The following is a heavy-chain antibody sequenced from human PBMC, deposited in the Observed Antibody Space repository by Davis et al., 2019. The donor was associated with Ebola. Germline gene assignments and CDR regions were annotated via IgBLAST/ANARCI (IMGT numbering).Heavy chain of an antibody. CDR3: ARGSSSSLLYYYYGMDV. D-gene: IGHD6-6*01. Sequence: PSETLSLTCTVSGGSISSGSYYWSWIRQPAGKGLEWIGHNYTSGSTNYNPSLKSRVTISVDTSKNQFSLKLSSVTAADTAVYYCARGSSSSLLYYYYGMDVWGQGTTVTVSS. V-gene: IGHV4-61*09. CDR1: GGSISSGSYY. CDR2: NYTSGST. J-gene: IGHJ6*02.